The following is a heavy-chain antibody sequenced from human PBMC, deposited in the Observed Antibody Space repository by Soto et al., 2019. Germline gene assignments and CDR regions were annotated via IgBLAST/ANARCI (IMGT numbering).Heavy chain of an antibody. J-gene: IGHJ5*02. Sequence: GGSLRLSCAASGFTFSSYDMHWVRQATGKGLEWVSAIGTAGDTYYPGSVKGRFTISRENAKNSLYLQMNSLRAGDTAVYYCARAGGYCTNGVCYNNWFDPWGQGTLVTVSS. CDR3: ARAGGYCTNGVCYNNWFDP. CDR1: GFTFSSYD. D-gene: IGHD2-8*01. CDR2: IGTAGDT. V-gene: IGHV3-13*01.